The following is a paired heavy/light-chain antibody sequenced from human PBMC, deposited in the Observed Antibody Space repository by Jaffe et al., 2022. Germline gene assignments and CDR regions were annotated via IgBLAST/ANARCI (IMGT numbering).Light chain of an antibody. CDR1: QSISSS. V-gene: IGKV1-5*03. CDR2: QAS. Sequence: DIQMTQSPSTLSASVGDRVTITCRASQSISSSLAWYQQKPGKAPNLLIYQASTLESGVPSRFSGSGSGTEFTLTISSLQPDDFATYYCLQYNTYLRTFGQGTKVEIK. J-gene: IGKJ1*01. CDR3: LQYNTYLRT.
Heavy chain of an antibody. D-gene: IGHD5-18*01. Sequence: EVQLLESGGGLVQPGGSLRVSCAASGFMFNTYGMSWVRQAPGKGLEWVSAISNSGSTTNYADSVKGRFTISRDNSKNTLYLQMNSLRAEDTAVYFCARGLQSGYGYVDYWGQGTLVTVSS. CDR1: GFMFNTYG. V-gene: IGHV3-23*01. CDR3: ARGLQSGYGYVDY. J-gene: IGHJ4*02. CDR2: ISNSGSTT.